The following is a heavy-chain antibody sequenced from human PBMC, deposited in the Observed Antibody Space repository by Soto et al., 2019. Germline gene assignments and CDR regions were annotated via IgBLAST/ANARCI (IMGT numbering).Heavy chain of an antibody. CDR1: VGSISVYY. V-gene: IGHV4-59*01. J-gene: IGHJ5*02. CDR2: IYYSGSA. CDR3: ARDLRGYSSSDYNWFDP. Sequence: PSETLCISCTVSVGSISVYYWSWIRQPPVKGLEWIGYIYYSGSANYNPSRKSRVTISVCTSNNQFSLKLSSVTAADTAVYYCARDLRGYSSSDYNWFDPWGQGTLVTVSS. D-gene: IGHD6-6*01.